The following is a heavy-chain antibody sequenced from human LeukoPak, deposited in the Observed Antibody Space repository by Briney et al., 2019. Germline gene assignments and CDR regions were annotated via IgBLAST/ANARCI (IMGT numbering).Heavy chain of an antibody. J-gene: IGHJ5*01. CDR2: IKEDGSVK. Sequence: GGSLRPSCAASGFLSNTYAMSWVRQAPGKGLEWVANIKEDGSVKYYVDSVKGRFTISRDNAKNSLYLQLNSLRVEDTAVYYCATEGTDGRGSFGWFDSWGQGTLVTVSS. CDR1: GFLSNTYA. CDR3: ATEGTDGRGSFGWFDS. D-gene: IGHD3-10*01. V-gene: IGHV3-7*01.